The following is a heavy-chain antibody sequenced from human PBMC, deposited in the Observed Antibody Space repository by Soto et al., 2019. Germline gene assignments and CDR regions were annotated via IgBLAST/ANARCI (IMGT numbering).Heavy chain of an antibody. J-gene: IGHJ3*02. D-gene: IGHD2-15*01. V-gene: IGHV1-18*01. CDR1: GYTFTSYG. Sequence: GASVKVSCKASGYTFTSYGITWVRQAPGQGLEYMGWISAYNGNTNYAQKLQGRVTMTADTSTNTAYMELRSLRSDDTAVYYCARYCSGGSCDSTTAFDIWGQGTMVTVSS. CDR3: ARYCSGGSCDSTTAFDI. CDR2: ISAYNGNT.